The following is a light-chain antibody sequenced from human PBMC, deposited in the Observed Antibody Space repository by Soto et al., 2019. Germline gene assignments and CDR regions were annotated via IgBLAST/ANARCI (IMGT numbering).Light chain of an antibody. V-gene: IGKV1-39*01. CDR1: QSISTY. Sequence: DIQMTHSPAPLSPPVGPRLTTPFGASQSISTYLHWYQQKSGKAPKLLIYDASSLQSGVPSRFSGSGSGADFTLTISSLQPEDFATYYCQQSYSTPRTFGQATKVDI. CDR3: QQSYSTPRT. CDR2: DAS. J-gene: IGKJ1*01.